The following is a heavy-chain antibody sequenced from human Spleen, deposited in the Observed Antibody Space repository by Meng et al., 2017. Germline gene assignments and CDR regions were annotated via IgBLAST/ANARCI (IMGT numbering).Heavy chain of an antibody. V-gene: IGHV1-8*01. D-gene: IGHD6-13*01. Sequence: VHRVQSGAGVKKPGVSVKVSCKASGYTFTSYDINWVRQATGQGLEWMGWMNPSSGNTGYAQKFQGRVTMTRNTSISTAYMELASLRSEDTAVYYCARDGIATAGSWGPGTLVTVSS. CDR2: MNPSSGNT. CDR1: GYTFTSYD. CDR3: ARDGIATAGS. J-gene: IGHJ4*02.